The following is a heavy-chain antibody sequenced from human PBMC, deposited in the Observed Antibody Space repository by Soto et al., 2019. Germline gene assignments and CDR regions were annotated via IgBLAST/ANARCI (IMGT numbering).Heavy chain of an antibody. CDR1: GFTFSSYS. CDR3: ARDPYYYDSSGYYFDY. D-gene: IGHD3-22*01. Sequence: GGSMRLSCAASGFTFSSYSINWVRPAPGKGLEWVSSISSSSSYIYYADSVKGRFTISRDNSKNTLYLQMNSLRAEDTAVYYCARDPYYYDSSGYYFDYWGQGTLVTVSS. CDR2: ISSSSSYI. J-gene: IGHJ4*02. V-gene: IGHV3-21*01.